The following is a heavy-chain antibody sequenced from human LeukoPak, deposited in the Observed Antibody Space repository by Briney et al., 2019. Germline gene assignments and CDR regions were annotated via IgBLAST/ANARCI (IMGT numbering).Heavy chain of an antibody. CDR3: AGGLGYSSGWYVEFDY. CDR2: IYYSGST. J-gene: IGHJ4*02. V-gene: IGHV4-59*01. CDR1: GVSISSYY. Sequence: SETLSLTCTVSGVSISSYYWSWSRQPPGKGLEWVGYIYYSGSTNYNPSLKSRVTISVDTSKNQFSLKLSSVTAADTAVYYCAGGLGYSSGWYVEFDYWGQGTLVTVSS. D-gene: IGHD6-19*01.